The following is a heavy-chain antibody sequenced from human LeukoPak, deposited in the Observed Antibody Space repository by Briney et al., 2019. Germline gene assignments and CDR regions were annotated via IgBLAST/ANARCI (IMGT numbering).Heavy chain of an antibody. J-gene: IGHJ4*02. D-gene: IGHD3-10*01. CDR1: GFTFSSYA. Sequence: GGSLRLSCAASGFTFSSYAMSWVRQAPGKGLEWVSAISGSGGSTYYADSVKGRFTISRDNPKNTLYLQMNSLRAEDTAVYYCAKSPTARLGGIFDYWGQGTLVTVSS. CDR3: AKSPTARLGGIFDY. V-gene: IGHV3-23*01. CDR2: ISGSGGST.